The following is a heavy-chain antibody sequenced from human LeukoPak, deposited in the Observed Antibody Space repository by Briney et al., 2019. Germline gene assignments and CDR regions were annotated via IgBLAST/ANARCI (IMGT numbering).Heavy chain of an antibody. CDR3: ARDPGYRSSWYGLYYFDY. V-gene: IGHV1-69*13. Sequence: SVKVSCKASGGTFSSYAISWVRQAPGQGLEWMGGIIPIFGTANYAQKFQGRVTITADESTSTAYMELSSLRSEDTAVYYCARDPGYRSSWYGLYYFDYWGQGTLVTVSS. D-gene: IGHD6-13*01. CDR2: IIPIFGTA. J-gene: IGHJ4*02. CDR1: GGTFSSYA.